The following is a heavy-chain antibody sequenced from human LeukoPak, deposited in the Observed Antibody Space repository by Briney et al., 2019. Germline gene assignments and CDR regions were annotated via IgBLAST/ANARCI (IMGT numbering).Heavy chain of an antibody. J-gene: IGHJ4*02. CDR3: ARGRRNYYDSSGTILDY. CDR1: GGSFSGYY. CDR2: INHSGST. Sequence: SETLSLTCAVYGGSFSGYYWSWIRQPPGKGLEWIGEINHSGSTNYNPSLKSRVTISVDTSKNQFSLKLSSVTAADTAVYYCARGRRNYYDSSGTILDYWGQGTLVTVSS. V-gene: IGHV4-34*01. D-gene: IGHD3-22*01.